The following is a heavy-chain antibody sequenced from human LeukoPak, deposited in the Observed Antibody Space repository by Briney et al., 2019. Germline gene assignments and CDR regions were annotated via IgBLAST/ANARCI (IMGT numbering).Heavy chain of an antibody. CDR3: ARVNVARYFQH. CDR1: GYTFTSYY. CDR2: IIPIFGTA. J-gene: IGHJ1*01. V-gene: IGHV1-69*06. D-gene: IGHD5-12*01. Sequence: VASVKVSCKASGYTFTSYYMHWVRQAPGQGLEWMGGIIPIFGTANYAQNFQGRVTITADISTSTAYMELSSLRSEDTAVYFCARVNVARYFQHWGQGTLVTVSS.